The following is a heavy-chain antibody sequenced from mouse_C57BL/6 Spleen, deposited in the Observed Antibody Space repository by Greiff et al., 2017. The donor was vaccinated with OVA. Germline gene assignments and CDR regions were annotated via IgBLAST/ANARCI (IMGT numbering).Heavy chain of an antibody. D-gene: IGHD2-1*01. CDR2: IYPSDSET. CDR3: ARRRRSGNYDAMDY. J-gene: IGHJ4*01. Sequence: QVQLQQPGAELVRPGSSVKLSCKASGYTFTSYWMDWVKQRPGQGLEWIGNIYPSDSETHYNQKFKDKATLTVDKSSSTAYMQLSSLTSEDSAVYYCARRRRSGNYDAMDYWGQGTSVTVSS. CDR1: GYTFTSYW. V-gene: IGHV1-61*01.